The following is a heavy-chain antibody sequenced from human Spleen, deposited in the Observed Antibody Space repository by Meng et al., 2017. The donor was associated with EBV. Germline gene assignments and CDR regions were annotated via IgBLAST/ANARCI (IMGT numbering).Heavy chain of an antibody. CDR2: VNGGNGDT. J-gene: IGHJ4*02. V-gene: IGHV1-3*01. CDR1: GYPFSSYA. CDR3: ASAPDGYGRIGFDD. Sequence: QVQLGQSGGGVKKPGASGKVSWRASGYPFSSYATHWVRQAPGQRLEWMGWVNGGNGDTKYSQKFQGRVTFTRDTSASTAYMELRSLRSEDTAVYYCASAPDGYGRIGFDDWGQGTLVTVSS. D-gene: IGHD5-24*01.